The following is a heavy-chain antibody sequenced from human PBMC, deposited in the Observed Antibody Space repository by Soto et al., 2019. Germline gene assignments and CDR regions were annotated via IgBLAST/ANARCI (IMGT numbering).Heavy chain of an antibody. CDR1: GGSFSCYY. Sequence: PSETLSLTCAVYGGSFSCYYWSWIRQPPGKGLEWIGEINHSGSTNYNPSLKSRVTISVDTSKNQFSLKLSSVTAADTAVYYCARQRGVLLWFGESSPHGYFDYWGQGTLVTVSS. D-gene: IGHD3-10*01. CDR3: ARQRGVLLWFGESSPHGYFDY. J-gene: IGHJ4*02. CDR2: INHSGST. V-gene: IGHV4-34*01.